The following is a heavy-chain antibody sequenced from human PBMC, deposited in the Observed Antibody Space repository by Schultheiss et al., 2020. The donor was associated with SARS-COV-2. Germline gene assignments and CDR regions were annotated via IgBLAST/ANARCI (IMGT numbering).Heavy chain of an antibody. J-gene: IGHJ3*02. V-gene: IGHV1-2*02. D-gene: IGHD6-13*01. Sequence: ASVKVSCKASGYIFTDYYMHWVRQAPGQGLEWMGWINPNSGGTNYAQKFQGRVTMTRDTSISTAYMELSRLRSDDTAVYYCARDRAYSSSWYRSPDAFDIWGQGTMVTVSS. CDR2: INPNSGGT. CDR1: GYIFTDYY. CDR3: ARDRAYSSSWYRSPDAFDI.